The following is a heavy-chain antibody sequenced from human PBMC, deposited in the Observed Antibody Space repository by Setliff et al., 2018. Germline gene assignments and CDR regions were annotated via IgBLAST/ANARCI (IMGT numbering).Heavy chain of an antibody. CDR3: ERLVRYCTTTTCQRTSGDDF. Sequence: ASVPVSFQASGSPFSDYGISWVRQAPGQGLEWMGWISPHTGNTFYAPQFQGRVIMTTDTSTNTAYMDLRSLRSDDTAVYYCERLVRYCTTTTCQRTSGDDFWGQGTLVTVSS. V-gene: IGHV1-18*01. CDR2: ISPHTGNT. CDR1: GSPFSDYG. D-gene: IGHD2-2*01. J-gene: IGHJ4*02.